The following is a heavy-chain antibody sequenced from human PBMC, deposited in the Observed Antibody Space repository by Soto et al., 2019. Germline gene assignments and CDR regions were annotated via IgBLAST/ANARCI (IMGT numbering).Heavy chain of an antibody. J-gene: IGHJ6*02. Sequence: QITLKESGPPPVKPTQTLTLTCTFSGFSLSTSGVGVGWIRQPPGKALEWLALIYWDDDKRYSPSLTSRLTITKDTSKNQVVLTMTNMDPVDTATYYCAHVLVVVANYGMDVWGQGTTVTVSS. CDR1: GFSLSTSGVG. CDR3: AHVLVVVANYGMDV. D-gene: IGHD2-15*01. V-gene: IGHV2-5*02. CDR2: IYWDDDK.